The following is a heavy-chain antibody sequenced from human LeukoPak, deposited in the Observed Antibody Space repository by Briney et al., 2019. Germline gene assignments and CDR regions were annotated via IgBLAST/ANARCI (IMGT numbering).Heavy chain of an antibody. CDR3: AREPYYDSSGYSPDY. CDR2: ISSSGSFI. Sequence: GGSLRLSCAASGFTFSDYYMSWIRQAPGKGLEWVSYISSSGSFIYYADSVKGRFAISRDNAKNSLYLHMNSLRAEDTALYYCAREPYYDSSGYSPDYWGQGTLVTVSS. V-gene: IGHV3-11*04. D-gene: IGHD3-22*01. CDR1: GFTFSDYY. J-gene: IGHJ4*02.